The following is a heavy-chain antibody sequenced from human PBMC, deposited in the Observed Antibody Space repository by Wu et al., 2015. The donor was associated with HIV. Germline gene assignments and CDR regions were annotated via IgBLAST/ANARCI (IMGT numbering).Heavy chain of an antibody. CDR2: INPDSGGT. J-gene: IGHJ3*02. Sequence: QVQLVQSGIEVKKSGASMKLSCKASGYNFNGFGIVWVRQPPGQGLEWMGWINPDSGGTRYAEKFQGRVTMTSDTSISTTYMELSSLRSDDTAVYYCARVFVVVPAGFSGEITAFDIWGQGTTVTVSS. CDR3: ARVFVVVPAGFSGEITAFDI. D-gene: IGHD2-2*01. CDR1: GYNFNGFG. V-gene: IGHV1-2*02.